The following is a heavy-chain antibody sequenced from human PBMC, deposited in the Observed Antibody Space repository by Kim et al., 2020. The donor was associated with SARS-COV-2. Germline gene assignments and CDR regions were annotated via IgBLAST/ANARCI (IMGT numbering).Heavy chain of an antibody. J-gene: IGHJ4*02. D-gene: IGHD6-6*01. CDR2: N. V-gene: IGHV6-1*01. Sequence: NDYAVTVKSRITINPATSKNQFSLQLNSVTPEDTAVYYCARGGAARSFDYWGQGTLVTVSS. CDR3: ARGGAARSFDY.